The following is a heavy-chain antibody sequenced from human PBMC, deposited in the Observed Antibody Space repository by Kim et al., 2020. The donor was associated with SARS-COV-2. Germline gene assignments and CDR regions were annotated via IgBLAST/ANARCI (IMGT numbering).Heavy chain of an antibody. CDR3: VRDTSPGGADV. J-gene: IGHJ6*02. Sequence: GGSLRLSCAASGFTSDIYAMHWVRQAPGKGLEWVSGFILDRITTGYEDSVKGRFTVSRDNAKNTLYLEMNRLRADDTALYFCVRDTSPGGADVWGQGTTVTVSS. CDR2: FILDRITT. V-gene: IGHV3-9*02. CDR1: GFTSDIYA. D-gene: IGHD3-16*01.